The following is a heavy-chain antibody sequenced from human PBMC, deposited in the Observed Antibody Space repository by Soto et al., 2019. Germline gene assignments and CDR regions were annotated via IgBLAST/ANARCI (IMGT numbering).Heavy chain of an antibody. J-gene: IGHJ5*02. Sequence: SETLSLTCFVSGYSITAGGYYWSWIRHHPGKGLEWIGSFYSSGSIIYNPSLRSRVSISGDTSSNQFSMSLTSVTAADTARYYCARMYSSGSGWFHPWGQGTPVTVSS. CDR2: FYSSGSI. D-gene: IGHD6-19*01. V-gene: IGHV4-31*03. CDR1: GYSITAGGYY. CDR3: ARMYSSGSGWFHP.